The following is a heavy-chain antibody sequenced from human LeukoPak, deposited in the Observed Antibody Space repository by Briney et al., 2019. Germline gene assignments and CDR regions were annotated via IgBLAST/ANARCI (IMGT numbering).Heavy chain of an antibody. Sequence: GGSLRRYCAASGFTFCSYWMHWVRQAQGKELVWVSRINSDGSSTSYADSVKGRFTISRDNAKNTLYLQMSSLRAEDTAVYYCARLEIGGYSYGYFYWGQGTLVTVSS. CDR1: GFTFCSYW. CDR2: INSDGSST. V-gene: IGHV3-74*01. CDR3: ARLEIGGYSYGYFY. D-gene: IGHD5-18*01. J-gene: IGHJ4*02.